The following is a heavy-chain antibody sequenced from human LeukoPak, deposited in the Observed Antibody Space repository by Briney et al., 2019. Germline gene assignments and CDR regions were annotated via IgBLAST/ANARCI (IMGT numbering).Heavy chain of an antibody. D-gene: IGHD2-2*01. CDR1: GGSISSSNW. CDR2: IYHSGST. V-gene: IGHV4-4*02. Sequence: PSETLSLTCAVSGGSISSSNWWSWVRQPPGKGLEWIGEIYHSGSTNYNPSLKSRVTISVDKSKNQFSLKLSSVTAADTAVYYCAREDIVVVPAANVYYYYGMDVWGKGTTVTVSS. CDR3: AREDIVVVPAANVYYYYGMDV. J-gene: IGHJ6*04.